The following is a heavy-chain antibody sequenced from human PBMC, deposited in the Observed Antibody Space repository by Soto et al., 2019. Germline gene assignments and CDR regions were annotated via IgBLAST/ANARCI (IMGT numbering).Heavy chain of an antibody. D-gene: IGHD3-16*01. CDR1: GYTIASSG. CDR2: MNPYTGNT. CDR3: LIIVGGTDYTDF. Sequence: ASVKASCKAPGYTIASSGTHCVRPASGQGHEWMGRMNPYTGNTVYAQKFQGRLTMTRNTSITTAYMELSSLRSEDTAVYFCLIIVGGTDYTDFWCQGTLGSGFS. J-gene: IGHJ4*02. V-gene: IGHV1-8*01.